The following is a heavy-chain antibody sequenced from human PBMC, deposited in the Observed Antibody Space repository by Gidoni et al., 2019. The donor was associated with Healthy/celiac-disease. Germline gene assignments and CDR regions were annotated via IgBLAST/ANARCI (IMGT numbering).Heavy chain of an antibody. CDR1: GGTFSSYA. J-gene: IGHJ5*02. D-gene: IGHD4-17*01. V-gene: IGHV1-69*04. Sequence: QLQLVQSWAEVKKPGSSVKVSCKASGGTFSSYAISWVRQAPGQGLEWMGRIIPILGIANYAQKFQGRVTITADKSTSTAYMELSRRRSEDTAVYYCARGAAVTPGEVWFDPWGQGTLVTVSS. CDR3: ARGAAVTPGEVWFDP. CDR2: IIPILGIA.